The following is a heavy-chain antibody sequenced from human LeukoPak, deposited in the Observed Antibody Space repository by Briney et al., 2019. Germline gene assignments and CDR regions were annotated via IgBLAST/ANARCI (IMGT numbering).Heavy chain of an antibody. CDR1: GFTFSSDV. CDR2: IPASGGST. D-gene: IGHD5-18*01. V-gene: IGHV3-23*01. J-gene: IGHJ6*02. CDR3: ARVLTAMVLVYGMDV. Sequence: GGSLRLSCVASGFTFSSDVMIWVRQAPGKGLEWVSSIPASGGSTYYADSVKGRFTISRDNSKNTLYLQMNSLRAEDTAVYYCARVLTAMVLVYGMDVWGQGTTVTVSS.